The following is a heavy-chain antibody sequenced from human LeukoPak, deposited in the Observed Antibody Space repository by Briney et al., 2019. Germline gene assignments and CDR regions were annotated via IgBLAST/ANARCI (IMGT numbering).Heavy chain of an antibody. CDR2: ISGGGETT. CDR3: ARDYADYVGYFFFDY. J-gene: IGHJ4*02. V-gene: IGHV3-23*01. CDR1: GFTFSNYA. D-gene: IGHD4-17*01. Sequence: PGGSLRLSCAASGFTFSNYAMNWVRQAPGKGLEWVSSISGGGETTYYADSAKGRFTISRDNSQNTLYLQMNSLRAEDTAVNYCARDYADYVGYFFFDYWGQGTLVTVSS.